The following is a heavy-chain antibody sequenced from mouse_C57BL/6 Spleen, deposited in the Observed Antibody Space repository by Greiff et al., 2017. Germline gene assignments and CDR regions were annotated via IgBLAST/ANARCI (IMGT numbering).Heavy chain of an antibody. CDR3: ARGIYYDYDVYYFDY. D-gene: IGHD2-4*01. CDR2: FHPYNDDT. J-gene: IGHJ2*01. Sequence: QVQLQQSGAELVKPGASVKMSCKASGYTFTTYPIEWMKQNHGKSLEWIGNFHPYNDDTNYNEKFKGKATLTVEKSSSTVYLELSRLTSDDSAVYYCARGIYYDYDVYYFDYWGQGTTLTVSS. CDR1: GYTFTTYP. V-gene: IGHV1-47*01.